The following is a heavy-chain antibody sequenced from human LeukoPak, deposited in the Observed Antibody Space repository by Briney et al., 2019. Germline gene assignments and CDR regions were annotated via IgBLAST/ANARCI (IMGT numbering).Heavy chain of an antibody. CDR1: GDSMNGLS. Sequence: PSETLSLTCTVSGDSMNGLSWSWIRQSPGKGLERLAYIYDTGNTNTSPSLKSRVTLSVDTSKKQFSLRLSSVTAADTAVYYCARGVRVGFSSYYSDYWGQGTLVTVSS. CDR3: ARGVRVGFSSYYSDY. D-gene: IGHD6-6*01. V-gene: IGHV4-59*11. CDR2: IYDTGNT. J-gene: IGHJ4*02.